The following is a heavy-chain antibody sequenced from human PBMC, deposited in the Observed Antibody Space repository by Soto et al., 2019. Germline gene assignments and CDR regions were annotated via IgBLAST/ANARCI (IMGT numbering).Heavy chain of an antibody. CDR2: INSDGSST. J-gene: IGHJ5*01. V-gene: IGHV3-74*01. Sequence: EVHLVESGGGLVQPGGSLRLSCAASGFTFSNYWMHWVRQAPGKGLIWVSRINSDGSSTNYADSVKGRFTISRDNAKNALYLQMNSLRAEDTAMYYCATVPILGNWCDSWGQGTLVTVSS. CDR3: ATVPILGNWCDS. D-gene: IGHD7-27*01. CDR1: GFTFSNYW.